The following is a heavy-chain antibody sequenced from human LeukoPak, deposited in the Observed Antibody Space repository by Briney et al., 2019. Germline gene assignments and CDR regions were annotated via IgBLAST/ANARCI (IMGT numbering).Heavy chain of an antibody. J-gene: IGHJ4*02. Sequence: PGGSLRLSCAASGFTFNSYAMSWVRQAPGEGLEWVSTISNSDGNTFYADSVKGRFTISRDNSKNSLCLQMNSLTAEDTSIYERNKAIGTPGNWGQGTLVTVSS. CDR2: ISNSDGNT. V-gene: IGHV3-23*01. CDR3: NKAIGTPGN. CDR1: GFTFNSYA. D-gene: IGHD1/OR15-1a*01.